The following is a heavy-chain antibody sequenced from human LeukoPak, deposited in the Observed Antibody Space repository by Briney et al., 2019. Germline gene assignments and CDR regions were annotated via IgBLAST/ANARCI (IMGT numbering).Heavy chain of an antibody. D-gene: IGHD3-22*01. J-gene: IGHJ1*01. CDR3: ATEVSMIVVEQYFQH. V-gene: IGHV1-24*01. CDR1: GYTLTELS. Sequence: SVKVSCKVSGYTLTELSTHWVRQPPGKGREWMGGFDPEDGETIYAQKFQGRVTMTEDTSTDTAYMELSSLRSEDTAVYYCATEVSMIVVEQYFQHWGQGTLVTVSS. CDR2: FDPEDGET.